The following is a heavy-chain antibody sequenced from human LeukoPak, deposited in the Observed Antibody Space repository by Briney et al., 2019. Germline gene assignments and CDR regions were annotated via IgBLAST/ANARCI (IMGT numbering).Heavy chain of an antibody. CDR1: GGSFSGYY. Sequence: PSETLSLTCAVYGGSFSGYYWSWIRQPPGKGLEWIGEINHSGSTNYNPSLKSRVTISVDTSKNQFSLKLSSVTAADTAAYYCARRSPRYSYGRFDYWGQGTLVTVSS. CDR3: ARRSPRYSYGRFDY. V-gene: IGHV4-34*01. CDR2: INHSGST. D-gene: IGHD5-18*01. J-gene: IGHJ4*02.